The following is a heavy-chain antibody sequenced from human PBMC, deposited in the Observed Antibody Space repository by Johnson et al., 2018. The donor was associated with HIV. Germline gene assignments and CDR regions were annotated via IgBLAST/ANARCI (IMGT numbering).Heavy chain of an antibody. Sequence: QMQLVESGGDLVKPGGSLRLSCAASGFIFSDYYMTWIRQAPGKGLESISYISSSGRTIYYADSVKGRFTMSRDNAKNSLYLQINSLRVEDTAVYYCARGPPLGDAFDIWGQGTKVTVSS. CDR1: GFIFSDYY. CDR3: ARGPPLGDAFDI. CDR2: ISSSGRTI. D-gene: IGHD7-27*01. V-gene: IGHV3-11*01. J-gene: IGHJ3*02.